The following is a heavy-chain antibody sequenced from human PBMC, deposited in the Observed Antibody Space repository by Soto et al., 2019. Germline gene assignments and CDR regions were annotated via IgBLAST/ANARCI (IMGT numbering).Heavy chain of an antibody. CDR1: GLSVTSDSY. V-gene: IGHV4-61*01. Sequence: QVQLQESGPGLVKPSETLSLTCTVSGLSVTSDSYWSWIRQAPGQGLEWIGPAYYRGGTRYNPSLKSRLTISVDTSQNQFSMSLSSETPTDTAVYYCARDLGQGNTPANNYSDFWGQGSLVTVSS. CDR2: AYYRGGT. CDR3: ARDLGQGNTPANNYSDF. D-gene: IGHD2-15*01. J-gene: IGHJ4*02.